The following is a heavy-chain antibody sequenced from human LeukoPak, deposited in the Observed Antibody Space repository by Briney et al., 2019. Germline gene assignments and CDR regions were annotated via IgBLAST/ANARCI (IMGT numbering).Heavy chain of an antibody. CDR3: AAIVVVTTSVNAVGDYYFDY. CDR2: ISYDGSNK. J-gene: IGHJ4*02. D-gene: IGHD3-22*01. V-gene: IGHV3-30*03. Sequence: GGSLRLSCAASGFTFSSYGMHWVRQAPGKGLEWVAVISYDGSNKYYADSVKGRFTISRDNSKNTLYLQMNSLRAEDTAVYYCAAIVVVTTSVNAVGDYYFDYWGQGTLVTVSS. CDR1: GFTFSSYG.